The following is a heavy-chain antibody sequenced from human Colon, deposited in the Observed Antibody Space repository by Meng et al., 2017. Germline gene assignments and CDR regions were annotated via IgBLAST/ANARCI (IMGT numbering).Heavy chain of an antibody. Sequence: QVQLVQSVSELKKPGASVKVSCKASGYSFRTYAINWGRQAPGQGLQWMGWINMYTGDPSYVEGFAGRFVFSLDISVSTAYLQISSLKAEDTAVYFCVRHNGDSDFDYWGQGTLVTVSS. CDR1: GYSFRTYA. CDR2: INMYTGDP. J-gene: IGHJ4*02. D-gene: IGHD2-21*02. CDR3: VRHNGDSDFDY. V-gene: IGHV7-4-1*02.